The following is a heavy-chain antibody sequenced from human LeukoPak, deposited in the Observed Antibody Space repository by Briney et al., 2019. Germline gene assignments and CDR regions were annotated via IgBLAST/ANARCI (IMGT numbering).Heavy chain of an antibody. CDR1: GYTLTELS. Sequence: ASVKVSCKVSGYTLTELSMHWVRQAPGKGLEWMGGFDPEDGVTIYAQKFQGRVTMTEDTSTDTAYMELSSLRSEDTAVYYCATTTGESSSWYAAFDYWGQGTLVTVSS. CDR3: ATTTGESSSWYAAFDY. CDR2: FDPEDGVT. V-gene: IGHV1-24*01. D-gene: IGHD6-13*01. J-gene: IGHJ4*02.